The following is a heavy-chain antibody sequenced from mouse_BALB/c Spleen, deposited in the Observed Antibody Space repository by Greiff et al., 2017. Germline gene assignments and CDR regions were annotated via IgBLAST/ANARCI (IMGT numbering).Heavy chain of an antibody. J-gene: IGHJ1*01. V-gene: IGHV5-15*02. D-gene: IGHD2-1*01. CDR3: ARDRNYGNYGWYFEV. Sequence: DVMLVESGGGLVQPGGSRKLSCAASGFTFSDYGMAWVRQAPGKGPEWVAFISNLAYSIYYADTVTGRFTISRENAKNTLYLEMSSLRSEDTAMYYCARDRNYGNYGWYFEVWGAGTTVTVSS. CDR2: ISNLAYSI. CDR1: GFTFSDYG.